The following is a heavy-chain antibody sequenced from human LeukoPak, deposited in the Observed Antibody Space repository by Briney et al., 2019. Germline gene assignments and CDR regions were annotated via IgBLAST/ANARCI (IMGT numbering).Heavy chain of an antibody. CDR2: IMPLFGTA. V-gene: IGHV1-69*05. CDR1: GGTFNNSA. D-gene: IGHD4-17*01. CDR3: ARDVHGDYGSGWFDP. Sequence: SVKVSCKTSGGTFNNSAISWVRQAPGQGLEWQGGIMPLFGTAGYAQKFQARVTITKDESTRTVYLELTSLTSDDTAVYYCARDVHGDYGSGWFDPWGQGTLVSVSS. J-gene: IGHJ5*02.